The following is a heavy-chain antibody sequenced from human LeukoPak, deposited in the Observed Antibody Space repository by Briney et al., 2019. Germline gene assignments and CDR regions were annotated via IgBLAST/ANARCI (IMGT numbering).Heavy chain of an antibody. CDR1: GFTFSSYW. V-gene: IGHV3-7*01. Sequence: GGSLRLSCAASGFTFSSYWMSWVRQAPGKGLEWVANIKQDGSEKYYADSVKGRFTISRDNSKNTLYLQMNSLRAEDTAVYYCAKDLGIVGYFDYWGQGTLVTVSS. CDR3: AKDLGIVGYFDY. D-gene: IGHD1-26*01. CDR2: IKQDGSEK. J-gene: IGHJ4*02.